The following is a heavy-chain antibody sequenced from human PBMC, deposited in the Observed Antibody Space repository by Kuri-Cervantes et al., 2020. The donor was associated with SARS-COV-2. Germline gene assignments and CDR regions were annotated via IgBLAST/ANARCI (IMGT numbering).Heavy chain of an antibody. CDR1: GYTFTGYY. Sequence: ASVTVSCKASGYTFTGYYMHWVRQAPGQGLEWMGWINPNSGGTNYAQKFQGWVTMTRDTSISTAYMELSRLRSDDTAVYYCARQSIVVVPANWFDPWGQGTLVTVSS. D-gene: IGHD2-2*01. J-gene: IGHJ5*02. V-gene: IGHV1-2*04. CDR2: INPNSGGT. CDR3: ARQSIVVVPANWFDP.